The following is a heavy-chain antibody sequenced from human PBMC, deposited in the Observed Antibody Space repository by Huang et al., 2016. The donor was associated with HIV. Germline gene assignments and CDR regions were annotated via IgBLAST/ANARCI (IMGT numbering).Heavy chain of an antibody. Sequence: EVQLVESGGGLVQPGGSLRLSCAASGFTFRNHWMHWVRQGPGKGLEGVSRINSDGSDTSHADSVKGRFTISRDNAQNTVHLHMNSLRAEDTAVYFCAKNPSITAVDSDYYYYYMDVWGKGTTVTVS. CDR2: INSDGSDT. CDR3: AKNPSITAVDSDYYYYYMDV. CDR1: GFTFRNHW. V-gene: IGHV3-74*01. J-gene: IGHJ6*03. D-gene: IGHD6-13*01.